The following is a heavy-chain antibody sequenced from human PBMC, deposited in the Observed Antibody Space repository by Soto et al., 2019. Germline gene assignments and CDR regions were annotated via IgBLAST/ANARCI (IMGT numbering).Heavy chain of an antibody. CDR1: GFTFSSYW. CDR3: ASIAAAGTPFDY. V-gene: IGHV3-7*01. J-gene: IGHJ4*02. D-gene: IGHD6-13*01. Sequence: GGSLRLSCAASGFTFSSYWMSWVRQAPGKGLEWVANIKQDGSEKYYVDSVKGRFTISRDNAKNSLYLQMNSLRAVDTAVYYCASIAAAGTPFDYWGQGTLVTVSS. CDR2: IKQDGSEK.